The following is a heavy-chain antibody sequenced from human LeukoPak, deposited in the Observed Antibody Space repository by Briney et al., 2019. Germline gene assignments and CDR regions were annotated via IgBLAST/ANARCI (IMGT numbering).Heavy chain of an antibody. CDR1: GGSISSYY. D-gene: IGHD6-19*01. J-gene: IGHJ3*02. V-gene: IGHV4-4*07. CDR3: ARESSARRFDAFDI. Sequence: PSETLSLTCTVSGGSISSYYWSWIRQPAGKGLEWIGRIYISGSGSTNYNPSLKSRVTISVDTSKNQFSLKLSSVTAADTAVYYCARESSARRFDAFDIWGQGTMVTVSS. CDR2: IYISGSGST.